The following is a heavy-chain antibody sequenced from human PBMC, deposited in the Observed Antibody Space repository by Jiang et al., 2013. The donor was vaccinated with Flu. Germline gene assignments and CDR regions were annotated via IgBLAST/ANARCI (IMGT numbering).Heavy chain of an antibody. V-gene: IGHV3-74*01. CDR1: GFTFSTYW. Sequence: CAASGFTFSTYWMHWVRRSSREGAGVVSRINPDGTTTNYADSVKGRFTVSRDNAKNTLYLQMNSLRAEDTAVYYCSRGGLEMSDYWGQGTLVTVSS. D-gene: IGHD5-24*01. J-gene: IGHJ4*02. CDR3: SRGGLEMSDY. CDR2: INPDGTTT.